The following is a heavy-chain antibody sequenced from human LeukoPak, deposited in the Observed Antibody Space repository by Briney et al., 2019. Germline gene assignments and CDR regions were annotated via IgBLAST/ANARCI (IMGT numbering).Heavy chain of an antibody. Sequence: SETLSLTCTVSGASISSYYWSWIRQPPGKGLEWIGYIYYSGSTNYNPSLKSRVTISVDTSKNQFSLKLSSVTAADTAVYYCARLEQQLVQGAYYFDYWGQGTLVTVSS. J-gene: IGHJ4*02. V-gene: IGHV4-59*08. CDR1: GASISSYY. CDR3: ARLEQQLVQGAYYFDY. CDR2: IYYSGST. D-gene: IGHD6-13*01.